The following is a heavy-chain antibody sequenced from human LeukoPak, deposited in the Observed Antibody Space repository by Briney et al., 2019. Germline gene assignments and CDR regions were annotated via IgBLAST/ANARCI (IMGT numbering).Heavy chain of an antibody. D-gene: IGHD3-10*01. CDR1: GNSISSGDYY. Sequence: PSETLSLTCTVSGNSISSGDYYWSWIRQPAGKGLEWIGYIYYSGSTNYNPSLKSRVTISVDTSKNQFSLKLSSVTAADTAVYYCARSEELYSWFDPWGQGTLVTVSS. J-gene: IGHJ5*02. CDR3: ARSEELYSWFDP. V-gene: IGHV4-61*10. CDR2: IYYSGST.